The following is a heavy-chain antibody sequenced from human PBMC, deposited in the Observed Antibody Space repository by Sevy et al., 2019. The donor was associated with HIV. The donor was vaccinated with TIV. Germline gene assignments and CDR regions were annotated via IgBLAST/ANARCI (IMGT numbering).Heavy chain of an antibody. V-gene: IGHV3-7*01. Sequence: GGSLRLSCAASGFTFSSHWMSWVRQAPGKGLEWVANIKQDGSEKYYVDSVKGRFTISRDNAKNSLYLQMNSLRAEDTAVYYCARDRLMVYAPTALYYYYGMDVWGQGTTVTVSS. CDR3: ARDRLMVYAPTALYYYYGMDV. D-gene: IGHD2-8*01. CDR2: IKQDGSEK. J-gene: IGHJ6*02. CDR1: GFTFSSHW.